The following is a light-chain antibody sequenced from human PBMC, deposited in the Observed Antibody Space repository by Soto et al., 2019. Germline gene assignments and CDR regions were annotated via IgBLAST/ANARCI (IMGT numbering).Light chain of an antibody. CDR2: DVY. V-gene: IGLV2-14*01. CDR1: SSDVGGYNY. CDR3: SSYTTSSTVV. Sequence: QSVLTQPASVSGSPGQSITISCTGTSSDVGGYNYVSWSQQHPGKAPNLMIYDVYRRPSGVSYRFSGSKSGNTASLTISGLQAEDEADYYCSSYTTSSTVVFGGGTKVTVL. J-gene: IGLJ2*01.